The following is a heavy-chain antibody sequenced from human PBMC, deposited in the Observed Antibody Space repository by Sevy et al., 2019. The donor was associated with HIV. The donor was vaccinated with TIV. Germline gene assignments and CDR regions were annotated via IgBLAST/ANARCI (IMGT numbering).Heavy chain of an antibody. J-gene: IGHJ4*02. V-gene: IGHV3-23*01. D-gene: IGHD2-8*01. CDR1: GVTFNIYS. Sequence: GGSLRLSCAASGVTFNIYSMSWVRQTPGKGLEWVATLSFGCGKINHADSVKGRFTMSRDDSKNAVYLQMNNLRVEDTAIYYCAREGCTKPHDYWGQGTLVTVSS. CDR2: LSFGCGKI. CDR3: AREGCTKPHDY.